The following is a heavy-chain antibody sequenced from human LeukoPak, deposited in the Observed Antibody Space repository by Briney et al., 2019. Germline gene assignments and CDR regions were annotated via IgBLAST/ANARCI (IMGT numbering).Heavy chain of an antibody. CDR3: AKGMRITMIVVRFDY. Sequence: GGSLRLSCAASGFTFNNYAMNWVRQAPGKGLEWVSALSGGAGRTYYADSVKGRFTISRDNSKNTLCLQMNSLRAEDTAVYYCAKGMRITMIVVRFDYWGQGTLVTVSS. J-gene: IGHJ4*02. CDR1: GFTFNNYA. CDR2: LSGGAGRT. V-gene: IGHV3-23*01. D-gene: IGHD3-22*01.